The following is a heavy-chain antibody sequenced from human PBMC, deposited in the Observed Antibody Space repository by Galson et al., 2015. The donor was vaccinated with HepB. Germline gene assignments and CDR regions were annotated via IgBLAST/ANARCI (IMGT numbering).Heavy chain of an antibody. J-gene: IGHJ5*02. Sequence: ETLSLTCTVSGVSINSDIYYWGWIRQPPGKGLEWIGTIYYTGATYYNPSLKSRVTISVDTSKNQFALKLKSVTAADTAVYYCAPTGYYDMLTDPWGQGTLVTVSS. V-gene: IGHV4-39*01. CDR3: APTGYYDMLTDP. CDR1: GVSINSDIYY. D-gene: IGHD3-9*01. CDR2: IYYTGAT.